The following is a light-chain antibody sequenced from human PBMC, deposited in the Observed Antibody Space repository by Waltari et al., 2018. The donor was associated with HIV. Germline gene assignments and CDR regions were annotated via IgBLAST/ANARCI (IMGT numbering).Light chain of an antibody. J-gene: IGLJ2*01. CDR3: TSYIHPTTRV. Sequence: QSALTQPASVSGSPGQSITITCTGTSSDIGAYNYVSWYQQHPGKAPKLSIYDVSNRPSGVSNRFSGSKSGNTASLTISGLQAEDEADYYCTSYIHPTTRVFGGGTKLTGL. CDR1: SSDIGAYNY. V-gene: IGLV2-14*01. CDR2: DVS.